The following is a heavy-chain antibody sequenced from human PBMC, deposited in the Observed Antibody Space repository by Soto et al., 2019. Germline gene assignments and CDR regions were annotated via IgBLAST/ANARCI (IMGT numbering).Heavy chain of an antibody. CDR2: IYDSGST. V-gene: IGHV4-30-4*01. CDR1: GGSISGGVGGLYY. D-gene: IGHD4-17*01. Sequence: QLQLRESGPGLVKPSETLSLTCTVSGGSISGGVGGLYYWSWIRQPPGKGLEWIGYIYDSGSTYYNPSLKSRVSISVDTSKNQASLRLSSVTAADAAVYFWAREVIPVTTDWDFDIWGRGTLGTVSS. CDR3: AREVIPVTTDWDFDI. J-gene: IGHJ2*01.